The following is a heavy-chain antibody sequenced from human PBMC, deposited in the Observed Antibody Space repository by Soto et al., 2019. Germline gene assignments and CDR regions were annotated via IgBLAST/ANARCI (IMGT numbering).Heavy chain of an antibody. J-gene: IGHJ4*02. CDR3: AKDGAVAGLFDY. V-gene: IGHV3-30*18. Sequence: QVQLVESGGGVVQPGRSLRLSCAASGFTFSSYGMHWVRQAPGKGLEWVAVISYDGSNKYYADSVKGRFTISRDNSKNTLYLQMNSLRAEDTAVYYCAKDGAVAGLFDYWGQGTLGTVSS. CDR1: GFTFSSYG. CDR2: ISYDGSNK. D-gene: IGHD6-19*01.